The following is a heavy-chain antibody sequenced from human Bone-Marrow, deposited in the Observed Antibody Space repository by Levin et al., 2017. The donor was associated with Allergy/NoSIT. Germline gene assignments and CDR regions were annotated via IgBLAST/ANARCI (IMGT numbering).Heavy chain of an antibody. CDR1: GFTFSTYA. V-gene: IGHV3-30-3*01. CDR3: ARDYYDRSGYAFDY. D-gene: IGHD3-22*01. J-gene: IGHJ4*02. CDR2: ISDDGSNK. Sequence: GGSLRLSCAASGFTFSTYAMHWVRQAPGKGLEWVTLISDDGSNKYYVDSVKGRFTISRDNSKNTLYLQMNSLRAEDTAVYYCARDYYDRSGYAFDYWGQGTLVTVSS.